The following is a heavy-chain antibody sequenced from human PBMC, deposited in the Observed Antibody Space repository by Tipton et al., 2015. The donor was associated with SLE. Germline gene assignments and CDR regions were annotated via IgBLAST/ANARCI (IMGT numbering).Heavy chain of an antibody. CDR3: VGRLLWRNDY. Sequence: SLRLSCAASGFTFSTYAMHWVRQAPGKGLEYVSAISSDETNTYYADSVKGRFTISRDNSKNTLYLQMSSLRAEDTAVYYCVGRLLWRNDYWGQGTLVTVSS. D-gene: IGHD3-10*01. CDR1: GFTFSTYA. CDR2: ISSDETNT. J-gene: IGHJ4*02. V-gene: IGHV3-64D*06.